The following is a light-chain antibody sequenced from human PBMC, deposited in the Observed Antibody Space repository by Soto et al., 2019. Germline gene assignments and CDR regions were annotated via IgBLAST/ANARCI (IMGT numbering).Light chain of an antibody. J-gene: IGKJ1*01. CDR3: QHYDSFSWT. CDR1: QSLSSW. CDR2: DAS. Sequence: DIQMTPSPSTLSASVGDRVTITCRTSQSLSSWLAWYQQKPGKAPNLLIYDASSLESGVPTRFSGSGSGTEITLTISSLQPDDFATYYCQHYDSFSWTFGQGTKVDI. V-gene: IGKV1-5*01.